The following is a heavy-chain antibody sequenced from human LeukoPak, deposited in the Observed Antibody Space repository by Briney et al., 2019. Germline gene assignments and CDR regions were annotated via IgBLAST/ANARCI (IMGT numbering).Heavy chain of an antibody. J-gene: IGHJ4*02. CDR3: ASIYNYDSSGYSPLGY. CDR1: GFTFSSYW. Sequence: SGGSLRLSCTASGFTFSSYWMSWVRQAPGKGLQWVANIKQDGSEKYYVDSVKGRFTISRDNAKNSLSLQMNSLRAEDTAVYYCASIYNYDSSGYSPLGYWGQGTLVTVSS. CDR2: IKQDGSEK. D-gene: IGHD3-22*01. V-gene: IGHV3-7*01.